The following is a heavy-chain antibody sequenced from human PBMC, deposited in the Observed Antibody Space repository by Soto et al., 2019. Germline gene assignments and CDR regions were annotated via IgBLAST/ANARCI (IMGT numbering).Heavy chain of an antibody. CDR2: IWYDGSNK. CDR1: GFTFSSYG. V-gene: IGHV3-33*01. Sequence: GGSLRLSCAASGFTFSSYGMHWVRQAPGKGLEWVAVIWYDGSNKYYADSVKGRFTISRDNSKNTLYLQMNSLRAEDTAVYYCARELNGGYSYGPGVNYYGMDVWGQGTTVTVSS. CDR3: ARELNGGYSYGPGVNYYGMDV. J-gene: IGHJ6*02. D-gene: IGHD5-18*01.